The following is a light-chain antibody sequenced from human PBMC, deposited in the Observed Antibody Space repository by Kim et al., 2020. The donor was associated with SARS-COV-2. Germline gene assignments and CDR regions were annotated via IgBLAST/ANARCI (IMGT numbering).Light chain of an antibody. V-gene: IGLV2-14*03. J-gene: IGLJ3*02. CDR1: SSDVGGYNY. CDR3: CSYTTITTLV. Sequence: QSALTQPASVSGSPGQSITISCTGTSSDVGGYNYVSWYQQHPGKAPKLMIYDVSNRPSGVSNRFSGSKSGNTASLTISGLQAEDAADYYCCSYTTITTLVFGAGTQLTVL. CDR2: DVS.